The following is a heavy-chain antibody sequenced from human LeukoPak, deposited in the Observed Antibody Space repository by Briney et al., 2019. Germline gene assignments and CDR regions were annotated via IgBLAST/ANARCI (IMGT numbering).Heavy chain of an antibody. CDR2: IWYDGSNK. D-gene: IGHD1-26*01. Sequence: PGGSLRLSCAASGFTFSSYAMHWVRQAPGKGLEWVAVIWYDGSNKYYADSVKGRFTISRDNSKNTLYLQMNSLRAEDTAVYYCARGSWGVGAQRFDYWGQGTLVTVSS. J-gene: IGHJ4*02. V-gene: IGHV3-33*08. CDR3: ARGSWGVGAQRFDY. CDR1: GFTFSSYA.